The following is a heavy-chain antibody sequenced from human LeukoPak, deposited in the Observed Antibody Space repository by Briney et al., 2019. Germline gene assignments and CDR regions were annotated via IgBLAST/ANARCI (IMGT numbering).Heavy chain of an antibody. V-gene: IGHV3-72*01. Sequence: GGSLRLSCAASGFTFSDHYMGWVRQAPGKGLEWVGRIRNKANSYTTEYAASVKGRFTISRDDSKNSLYLQMNSLKTEDTAVYYCTRGPIVVVIGFDYWGQGTLVTVSS. CDR3: TRGPIVVVIGFDY. CDR1: GFTFSDHY. CDR2: IRNKANSYTT. J-gene: IGHJ4*02. D-gene: IGHD3-22*01.